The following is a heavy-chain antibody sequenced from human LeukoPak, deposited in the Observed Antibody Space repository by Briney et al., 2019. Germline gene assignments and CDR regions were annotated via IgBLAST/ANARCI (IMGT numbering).Heavy chain of an antibody. Sequence: GGSLRLSCAASGFIVSSSYMSWVRQPPGKGLEWVSGIYTDGSTYYADSVQGRFTISRDNSKNTLYLQMNSLRAEDTAVYYCAKSDHGFWYFDLWGRGTLVTVSS. CDR3: AKSDHGFWYFDL. J-gene: IGHJ2*01. D-gene: IGHD1-14*01. CDR2: IYTDGST. CDR1: GFIVSSSY. V-gene: IGHV3-66*01.